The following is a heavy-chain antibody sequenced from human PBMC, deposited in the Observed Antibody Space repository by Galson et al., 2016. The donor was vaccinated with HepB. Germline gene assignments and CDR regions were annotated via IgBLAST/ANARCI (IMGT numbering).Heavy chain of an antibody. J-gene: IGHJ5*01. V-gene: IGHV4-39*02. CDR2: FHYSGTT. CDR3: ARESVAIFGVVAFDS. Sequence: LSLTCTVSGGSITSSTYYWGWIRQPPGKGLEWIGSFHYSGTTYYNPSLKSRVTISVDTAKTQVSLKLSSLTAADTAVYYCARESVAIFGVVAFDSWGQGTLISVSS. CDR1: GGSITSSTYY. D-gene: IGHD3-3*01.